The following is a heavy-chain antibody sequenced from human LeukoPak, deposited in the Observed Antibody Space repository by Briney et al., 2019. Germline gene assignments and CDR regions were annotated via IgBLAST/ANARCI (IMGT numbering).Heavy chain of an antibody. CDR2: INAGNGNT. Sequence: ASVKVSCKASGYTFTSYAMHWVRQAPGQRLEWMEWINAGNGNTKYSQKFQGRVTITRDTSASTAYMELSSLRSEDTAVYYCARGGYSGHAFDIWGQGTMVTVSS. J-gene: IGHJ3*02. CDR1: GYTFTSYA. CDR3: ARGGYSGHAFDI. D-gene: IGHD5-12*01. V-gene: IGHV1-3*01.